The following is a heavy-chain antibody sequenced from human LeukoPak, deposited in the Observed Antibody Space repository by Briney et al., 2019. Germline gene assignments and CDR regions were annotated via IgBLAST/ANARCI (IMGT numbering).Heavy chain of an antibody. Sequence: GGSLRLSCAASGFTFSSYAMSWVRQAPGKGLEWVSAISGSGGSTYYADSVKGRFTISRDNSKNTLYLQMNSLRAEDTAVYYCAKDRYCSSTSCYEDYRGQGTLVTVSS. V-gene: IGHV3-23*01. J-gene: IGHJ4*02. CDR1: GFTFSSYA. CDR3: AKDRYCSSTSCYEDY. D-gene: IGHD2-2*01. CDR2: ISGSGGST.